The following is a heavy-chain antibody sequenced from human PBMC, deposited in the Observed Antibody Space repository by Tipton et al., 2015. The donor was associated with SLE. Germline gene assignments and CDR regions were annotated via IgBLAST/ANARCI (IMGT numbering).Heavy chain of an antibody. CDR2: IYPGDSDT. CDR3: ASTGGDSSSWYGKYFQH. D-gene: IGHD6-13*01. CDR1: GYSFTSYW. V-gene: IGHV5-51*03. Sequence: QSGPEVKKPGESLKISCKGSGYSFTSYWIGWVRQMPGKGLEWMGIIYPGDSDTRYSPSFQGQVTISADKSISTAYLQWSSLKASDTAMYYCASTGGDSSSWYGKYFQHWGQGTLVTVSS. J-gene: IGHJ1*01.